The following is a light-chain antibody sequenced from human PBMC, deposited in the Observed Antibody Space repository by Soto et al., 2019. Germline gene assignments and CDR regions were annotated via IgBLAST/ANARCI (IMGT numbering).Light chain of an antibody. Sequence: EIVMTQHQLSLPVTPGEPASISCRSSQSLLHSNGYNYLDWYLQKPGQSPQLLIYLGYNRAPGVPDRFSGTGSGTDFTLKISRVEAEDVGVYYSMQTLESRTFCQGTKV. V-gene: IGKV2-28*01. CDR3: MQTLESRT. CDR1: QSLLHSNGYNY. J-gene: IGKJ1*01. CDR2: LGY.